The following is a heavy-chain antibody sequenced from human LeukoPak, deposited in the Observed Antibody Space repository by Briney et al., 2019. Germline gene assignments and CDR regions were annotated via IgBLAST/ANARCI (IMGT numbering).Heavy chain of an antibody. D-gene: IGHD3-22*01. V-gene: IGHV3-21*01. CDR3: ARATIVVVIPDY. CDR1: GLTFSSYS. Sequence: GGSLRLSCAASGLTFSSYSMSWVRQAPGKGLEWVSSISSSSSYIYYADSVKGRFTISRDNAKNSLYLQMNSLRAEDTAVYYCARATIVVVIPDYWGQGTLVTVSS. CDR2: ISSSSSYI. J-gene: IGHJ4*02.